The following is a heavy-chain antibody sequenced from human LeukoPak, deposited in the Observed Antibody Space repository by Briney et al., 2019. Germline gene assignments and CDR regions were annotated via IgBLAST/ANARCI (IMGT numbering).Heavy chain of an antibody. CDR1: GFTFSSYW. Sequence: HPGGSLRLSCAASGFTFSSYWMHWVRHAPGKGLVWVSRINNDGDSRSYADSVKGRFTISRDNSKNTVYLQMHSLSPEDTAVYYCARDGGVDGFDPWGQGTLVTVS. V-gene: IGHV3-74*01. J-gene: IGHJ5*02. CDR3: ARDGGVDGFDP. D-gene: IGHD3-16*01. CDR2: INNDGDSR.